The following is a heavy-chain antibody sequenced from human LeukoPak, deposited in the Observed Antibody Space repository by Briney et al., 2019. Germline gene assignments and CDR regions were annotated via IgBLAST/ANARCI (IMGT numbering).Heavy chain of an antibody. D-gene: IGHD5-18*01. CDR1: GFTFDDYA. J-gene: IGHJ5*02. Sequence: AGGSLRLSCAASGFTFDDYAMHWVRQAPGKGLEWVSGISWNSGSIGYADSVKGRFTISRDNAKNSLYLQMNSLRAEDTALYYCAKDRGAMVTFDWFDPWGQGTLVTVSS. CDR2: ISWNSGSI. CDR3: AKDRGAMVTFDWFDP. V-gene: IGHV3-9*01.